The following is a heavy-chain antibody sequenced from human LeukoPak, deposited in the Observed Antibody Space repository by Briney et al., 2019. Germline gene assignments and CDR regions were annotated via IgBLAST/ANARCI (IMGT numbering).Heavy chain of an antibody. CDR1: GFTFRSHA. CDR3: ASLLVAGVASVDY. CDR2: IYENGGTT. D-gene: IGHD6-19*01. V-gene: IGHV3-23*01. J-gene: IGHJ4*02. Sequence: GGSLRLSCVGSGFTFRSHAMSWVRQAPEKGLEFVSGIYENGGTTYYADSVKGRFSISRDNSKNTLYLQMDSLRGEDTAVYYCASLLVAGVASVDYWGQGTLVTVSS.